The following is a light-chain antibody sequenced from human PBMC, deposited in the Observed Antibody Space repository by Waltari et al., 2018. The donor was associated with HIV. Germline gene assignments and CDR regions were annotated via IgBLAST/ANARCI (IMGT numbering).Light chain of an antibody. Sequence: DVVMTQSPLSLPITPGQPASISCRSSQSLVQSDGNTYLNWYQQKPGQPPRLLIYKVSNRYSGVPDRFSGSGAGTDFTLKISRVEAEDVGVYYCGQGTKIPYSFGQGTKVEIK. CDR2: KVS. CDR1: QSLVQSDGNTY. CDR3: GQGTKIPYS. J-gene: IGKJ2*03. V-gene: IGKV2-30*02.